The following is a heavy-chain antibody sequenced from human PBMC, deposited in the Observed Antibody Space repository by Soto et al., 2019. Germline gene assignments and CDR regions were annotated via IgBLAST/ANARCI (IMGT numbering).Heavy chain of an antibody. J-gene: IGHJ6*03. Sequence: KPSETLSLTCTVSGGSISSYYWSWIRQPPGKGLEWIGYIYHRGSTNYNPSLKSRVTMSVDTSKNQFSLTLNSVTAADTATYYCARGGISHWAYFYYMDVWDRGTTVTVSS. V-gene: IGHV4-59*12. CDR1: GGSISSYY. CDR3: ARGGISHWAYFYYMDV. CDR2: IYHRGST. D-gene: IGHD2-21*01.